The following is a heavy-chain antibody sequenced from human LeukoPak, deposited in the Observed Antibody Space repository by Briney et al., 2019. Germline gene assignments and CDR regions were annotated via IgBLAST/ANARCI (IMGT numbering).Heavy chain of an antibody. CDR2: INPSGGST. J-gene: IGHJ3*02. D-gene: IGHD4-17*01. V-gene: IGHV1-46*01. Sequence: ASVKVSCMASGYTFTSYYMHWVRQAPGQGLEWMGIINPSGGSTSYAQKFQGRVTMTRDMSTSTVYKELSSLRSEDTAVYYCASLLYGDYVGDAFDIWGQGTMVTVSS. CDR3: ASLLYGDYVGDAFDI. CDR1: GYTFTSYY.